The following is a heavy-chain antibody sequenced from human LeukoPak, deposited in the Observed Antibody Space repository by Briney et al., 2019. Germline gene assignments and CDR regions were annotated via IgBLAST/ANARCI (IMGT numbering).Heavy chain of an antibody. D-gene: IGHD5-24*01. V-gene: IGHV4-34*01. Sequence: KPSETLSLTCVVYGGSFNNYYWSWIRQPPGKGLEWIAEINHSGTTNYNPSLKSRVAMSVDTSKNQFSLRLNSVTAADMAVYYCARDPRSAPVRDGHEYWGQGTLVTVSS. J-gene: IGHJ4*02. CDR2: INHSGTT. CDR3: ARDPRSAPVRDGHEY. CDR1: GGSFNNYY.